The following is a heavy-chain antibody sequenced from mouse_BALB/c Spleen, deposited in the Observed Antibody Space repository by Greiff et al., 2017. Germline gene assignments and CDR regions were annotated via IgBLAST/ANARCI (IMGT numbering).Heavy chain of an antibody. D-gene: IGHD1-1*01. CDR2: ISNGGGST. J-gene: IGHJ2*01. V-gene: IGHV5-12-2*01. Sequence: EVKLVESGGDLVKPGGSLKLSCAASGFTFSSYTMSWVRQTPEKRLEWVAYISNGGGSTYYPDTVKGRFTISRDNAKNTLYLQMSSLRSEDTAMYYCAREPYGTPFGYWGQGTTLTVAS. CDR3: AREPYGTPFGY. CDR1: GFTFSSYT.